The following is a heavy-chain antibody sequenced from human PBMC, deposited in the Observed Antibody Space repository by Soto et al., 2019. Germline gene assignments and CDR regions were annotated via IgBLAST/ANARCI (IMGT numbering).Heavy chain of an antibody. CDR3: ARGTAYCSGGSCYYYGMDV. Sequence: PGESLKISCKGSGYSFTSYWIGWVRQMPGKGLEWMGIIYPGDSDTRYSPSFRGQVTISADKSISTAYLQWSSLKASDTAMYYCARGTAYCSGGSCYYYGMDVWGQGTTVTVSS. CDR2: IYPGDSDT. CDR1: GYSFTSYW. V-gene: IGHV5-51*01. J-gene: IGHJ6*02. D-gene: IGHD2-15*01.